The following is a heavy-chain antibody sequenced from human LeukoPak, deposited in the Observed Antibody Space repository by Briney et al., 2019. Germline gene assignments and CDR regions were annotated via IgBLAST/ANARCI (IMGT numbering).Heavy chain of an antibody. D-gene: IGHD2-2*02. CDR2: IHNTGST. CDR3: ARSDWNYCSSSSCYTALVL. J-gene: IGHJ4*02. Sequence: TLSLTCTVSGGSISSGGYYWSWIRQHPGKGLEWIGYIHNTGSTHYNPSLKSRVTISVDTSKNQFSLKLSSVTAADTAVYFCARSDWNYCSSSSCYTALVLWGQGTLVTVSS. V-gene: IGHV4-31*03. CDR1: GGSISSGGYY.